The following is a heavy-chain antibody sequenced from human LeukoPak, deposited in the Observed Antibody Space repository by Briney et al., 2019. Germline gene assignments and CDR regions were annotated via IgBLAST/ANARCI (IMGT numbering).Heavy chain of an antibody. CDR2: IKQDGSEK. J-gene: IGHJ4*02. D-gene: IGHD3-22*01. CDR3: ARDTYNYDTSGYGLGY. Sequence: GGSLRLSCAASGFTLKNYWMSWVRQAPGKGLEWVANIKQDGSEKYYVGSVKGRFTISRDNAKNSLYLQVSSLRAEDTAVYYCARDTYNYDTSGYGLGYWGQGTLVTVSS. V-gene: IGHV3-7*01. CDR1: GFTLKNYW.